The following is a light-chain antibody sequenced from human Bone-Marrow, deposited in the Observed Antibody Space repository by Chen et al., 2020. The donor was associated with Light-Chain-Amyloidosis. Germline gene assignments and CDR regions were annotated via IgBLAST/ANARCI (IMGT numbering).Light chain of an antibody. Sequence: QSALTQPASVSGSPGQSINISCTGTSSDVGGDNHVSWYQQHPDKAPKLMIYEVTNRPSWVPDRFSGSKSDNTASLTISGLQTEDEADYCCSSYTITNTLVFGGGTRVTVL. V-gene: IGLV2-14*01. CDR1: SSDVGGDNH. CDR2: EVT. J-gene: IGLJ1*01. CDR3: SSYTITNTLV.